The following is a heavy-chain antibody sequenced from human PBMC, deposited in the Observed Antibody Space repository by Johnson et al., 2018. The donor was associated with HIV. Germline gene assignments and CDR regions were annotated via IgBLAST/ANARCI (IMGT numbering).Heavy chain of an antibody. CDR2: ISCDGSNK. Sequence: VQLVESGGGVVQPGGSLRLSCAASGFTFSTYGMHWVRQAPGKGLEWVAGISCDGSNKYYADSVKGRFTISRDNSKNTLYLQMNSLRAEDTAVYYCARAKLLEDDVFNVWGQGTMVTVSS. V-gene: IGHV3-30*19. J-gene: IGHJ3*01. CDR1: GFTFSTYG. D-gene: IGHD3-10*01. CDR3: ARAKLLEDDVFNV.